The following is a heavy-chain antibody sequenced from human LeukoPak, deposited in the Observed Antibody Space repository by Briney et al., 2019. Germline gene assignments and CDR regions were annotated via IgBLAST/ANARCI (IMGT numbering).Heavy chain of an antibody. CDR2: IYYSGST. Sequence: SETLSLTCTVSGGSVSNYYWSWIRQPPGKGLEWIGYIYYSGSTNYNPSLKSRLTISVDTSKNHFSLKLSSVTAADTAVYYCARRPDSAGIFDYWGQGTLVTVSS. CDR3: ARRPDSAGIFDY. CDR1: GGSVSNYY. D-gene: IGHD6-13*01. J-gene: IGHJ4*02. V-gene: IGHV4-59*02.